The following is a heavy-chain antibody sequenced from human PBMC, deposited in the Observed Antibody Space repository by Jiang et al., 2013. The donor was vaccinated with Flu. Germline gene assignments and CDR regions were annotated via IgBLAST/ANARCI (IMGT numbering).Heavy chain of an antibody. CDR3: ARDFYYDSSGYYVASYLDY. D-gene: IGHD3-22*01. Sequence: WMGWISAYNGNTNYAQKLQGRVTMTTDTSASTAYMELRSLRSDDTAVYYCARDFYYDSSGYYVASYLDYWGQGTLVTVSS. J-gene: IGHJ4*02. V-gene: IGHV1-18*01. CDR2: ISAYNGNT.